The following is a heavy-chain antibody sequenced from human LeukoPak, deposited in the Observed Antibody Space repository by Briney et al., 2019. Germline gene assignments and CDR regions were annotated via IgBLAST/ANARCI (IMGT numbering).Heavy chain of an antibody. J-gene: IGHJ5*02. CDR2: ISSSSSYI. Sequence: GGSLRLSCAASGFTFSSYSMNWVRQAPGKGLEWVSSISSSSSYIYYADSVKGRFTISRDNAENSLYLQMDSLRVDDTAVYYCARLGGETTRFDLWGQGALVTVSS. V-gene: IGHV3-21*01. CDR1: GFTFSSYS. CDR3: ARLGGETTRFDL. D-gene: IGHD1-7*01.